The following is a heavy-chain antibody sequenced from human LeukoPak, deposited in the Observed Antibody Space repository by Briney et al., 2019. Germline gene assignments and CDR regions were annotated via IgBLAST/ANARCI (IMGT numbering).Heavy chain of an antibody. CDR3: ARSGFNYFDD. D-gene: IGHD3-10*01. Sequence: PSETLSLTCTVSGGSISSGGFYWTWIRQHPGKGLEWIGYICYSGSTYYNPSLKSRVTISVDTSKNQFSLKLSSVTAADTAVYYCARSGFNYFDDWGQGTLVTVSS. V-gene: IGHV4-31*03. J-gene: IGHJ4*02. CDR1: GGSISSGGFY. CDR2: ICYSGST.